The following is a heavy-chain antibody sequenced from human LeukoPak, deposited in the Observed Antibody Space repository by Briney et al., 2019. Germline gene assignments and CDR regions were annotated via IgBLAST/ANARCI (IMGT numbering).Heavy chain of an antibody. D-gene: IGHD2-2*01. V-gene: IGHV3-21*01. CDR2: ISSSSSYI. CDR1: GFTFSSYA. Sequence: GGSLRLSCAASGFTFSSYAMSWVRQAPGKGLEWVSSISSSSSYIYYADSVKGRFTISRDNAKNSLYLQMNSLRAEDTAVYYCAVGYCSSTSCYPYYFDYWGQGTLVTVSS. CDR3: AVGYCSSTSCYPYYFDY. J-gene: IGHJ4*02.